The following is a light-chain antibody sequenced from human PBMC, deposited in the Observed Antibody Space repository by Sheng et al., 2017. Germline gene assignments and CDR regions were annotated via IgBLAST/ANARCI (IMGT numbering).Light chain of an antibody. CDR2: EVT. J-gene: IGLJ1*01. Sequence: QSVLTQPPSVSAAPGQTVTISCSGSRYNFGNNYVSWYQQHTGKAPKLLIYEVTRRPSGVPDRFSGSKSGNTASLTVSGLQAEDEADYYCSSYAGNNQDVFGTGTKVTVL. CDR1: RYNFGNNY. CDR3: SSYAGNNQDV. V-gene: IGLV2-8*01.